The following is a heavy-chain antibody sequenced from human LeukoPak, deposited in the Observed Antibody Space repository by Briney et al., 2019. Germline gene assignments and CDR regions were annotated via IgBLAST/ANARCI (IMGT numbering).Heavy chain of an antibody. CDR2: IRYDGSNK. D-gene: IGHD3-22*01. CDR1: GFTFSSYG. V-gene: IGHV3-30*02. CDR3: AKDRVSYYYDSSGPTYFDY. Sequence: PGGSLRLSCAASGFTFSSYGMHWVRQAPGKGLEWVAFIRYDGSNKYYADSVKGRFTISRDNSKNTLYLQMNSLRAEDTAVYYCAKDRVSYYYDSSGPTYFDYWGQGTLVTVSS. J-gene: IGHJ4*02.